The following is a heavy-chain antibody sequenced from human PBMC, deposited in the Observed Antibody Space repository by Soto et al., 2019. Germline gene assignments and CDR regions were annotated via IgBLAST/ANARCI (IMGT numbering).Heavy chain of an antibody. V-gene: IGHV1-46*01. D-gene: IGHD3-16*01. CDR3: AGGGKGTWGQLDY. CDR1: GYTFTSYY. J-gene: IGHJ4*02. Sequence: QGQLVLSGAEVKKPGAAVKVSCKASGYTFTSYYMHWARQAPGQGLEWVGIIYTRGGTTVYAQKFQGRLILTRDTSTNTVYMDLSSLRSEETAVYYCAGGGKGTWGQLDYWGQGTLVTVYS. CDR2: IYTRGGTT.